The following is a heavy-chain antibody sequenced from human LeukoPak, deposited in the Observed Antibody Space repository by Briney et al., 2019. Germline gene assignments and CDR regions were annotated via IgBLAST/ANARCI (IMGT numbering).Heavy chain of an antibody. CDR2: ISGSGGST. J-gene: IGHJ4*02. D-gene: IGHD5-18*01. V-gene: IGHV3-23*01. Sequence: GGPLRLSCAASGFTFSSYAMSWLRQAPGKGLEGVSAISGSGGSTYYADCVKGRFTISRDNSKNTLYLQMNSLRAEDAAVYYCAKLVGYSYGYFDYWGQGTLVSVSS. CDR1: GFTFSSYA. CDR3: AKLVGYSYGYFDY.